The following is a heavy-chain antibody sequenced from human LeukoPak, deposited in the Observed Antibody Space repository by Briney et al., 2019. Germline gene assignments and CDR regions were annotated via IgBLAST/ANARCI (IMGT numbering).Heavy chain of an antibody. CDR1: GGSISSSSYY. V-gene: IGHV4-39*07. D-gene: IGHD3-10*01. CDR3: ARDGYGSGYWFDP. J-gene: IGHJ5*02. CDR2: IYYSGST. Sequence: SETLSLTCTVSGGSISSSSYYWGWIRQPPGKGLEWIGSIYYSGSTYYNPSLKSRVTISVDTSKNQFSLKLSSVTAADTAVYYCARDGYGSGYWFDPWGQGTLVTVSS.